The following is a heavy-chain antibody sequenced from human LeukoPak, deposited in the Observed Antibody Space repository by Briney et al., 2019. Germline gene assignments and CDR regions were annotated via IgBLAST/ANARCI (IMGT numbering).Heavy chain of an antibody. CDR2: IYYSGST. CDR3: ASAVVTPEDAFDI. CDR1: GGSISSYY. J-gene: IGHJ3*02. Sequence: SETLSLTCTVSGGSISSYYWSWIRQPPGKGLEWIGYIYYSGSTNYNPSLKSRVTISVDTSKNQFSLKLSSVTAADTAVYYCASAVVTPEDAFDIWGQGTMVTVSS. V-gene: IGHV4-59*01. D-gene: IGHD4-23*01.